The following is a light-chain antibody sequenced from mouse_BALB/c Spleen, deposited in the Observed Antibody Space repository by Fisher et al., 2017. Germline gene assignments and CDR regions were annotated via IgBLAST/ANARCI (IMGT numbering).Light chain of an antibody. CDR3: QQYHSYPWT. Sequence: DIVITQTPAIMSASPGEKVTITCSVSSSIGSSNLHWYQQKSETSPKLWIYSTSNLASGVPARFSGSGSGTSYSLTISRMEAEDAATYYCQQYHSYPWTFGGGTKLEIK. J-gene: IGKJ1*01. V-gene: IGKV4-53*01. CDR2: STS. CDR1: SSIGSSN.